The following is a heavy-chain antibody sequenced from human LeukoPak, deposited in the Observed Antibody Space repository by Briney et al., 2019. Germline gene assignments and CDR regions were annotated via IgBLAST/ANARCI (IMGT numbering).Heavy chain of an antibody. Sequence: GGSVSLFCAASGFPHCRYDMLGLRESPGKGLEGVSYICRSCGTPYFPDSVQGRFIISRYNSQNTFYLQMNSLRADDTALYYCARGGVYYYDSIGHFDYWGQGTLVSVRS. CDR1: GFPHCRYD. CDR3: ARGGVYYYDSIGHFDY. CDR2: ICRSCGTP. D-gene: IGHD3-22*01. V-gene: IGHV3-23*01. J-gene: IGHJ4*02.